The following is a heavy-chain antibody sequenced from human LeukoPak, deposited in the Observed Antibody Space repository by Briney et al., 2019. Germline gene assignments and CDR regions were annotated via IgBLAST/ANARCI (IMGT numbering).Heavy chain of an antibody. CDR2: IRGSGADK. Sequence: GGSLRLSCAASGFSFSTYSMSWVRQAPGKGLEWVSSIRGSGADKYYADSVKGRFSISRDNSQDTLSLQMNSLGAEDTAVYYCAKISWDGRGTFDWGWGTLVTVSS. CDR3: AKISWDGRGTFD. J-gene: IGHJ4*02. D-gene: IGHD1/OR15-1a*01. V-gene: IGHV3-23*01. CDR1: GFSFSTYS.